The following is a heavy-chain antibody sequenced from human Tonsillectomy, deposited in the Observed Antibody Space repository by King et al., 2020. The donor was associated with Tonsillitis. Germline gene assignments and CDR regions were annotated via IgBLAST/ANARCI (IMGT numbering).Heavy chain of an antibody. J-gene: IGHJ6*02. D-gene: IGHD4-17*01. Sequence: VQLVESGGGLVQPGRSLRLSCTASGFTFGDYAMNWVRQAPGKGLEWVGLIRRKSYGGTTQYAASVKGRFTISRDDSKSIAYLQMNSLKTEDTSVYYCTRGGGDPFVGGMDVWGQGTTVTVSS. CDR1: GFTFGDYA. CDR3: TRGGGDPFVGGMDV. V-gene: IGHV3-49*04. CDR2: IRRKSYGGTT.